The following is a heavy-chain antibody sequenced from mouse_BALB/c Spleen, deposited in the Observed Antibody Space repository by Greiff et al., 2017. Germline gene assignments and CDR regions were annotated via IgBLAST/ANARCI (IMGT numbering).Heavy chain of an antibody. Sequence: EVQGVESGGGLVKPGGSLKLSCAASGFTFSSYAMSWVRQTPEKRLEWVASISSGGSTYYPDSVKGRFTISRDNARNILYLQMSSLRSEDTAMYYCARETTVVRGFAYWGQGTLVTVSA. CDR2: ISSGGST. CDR1: GFTFSSYA. CDR3: ARETTVVRGFAY. D-gene: IGHD1-1*01. J-gene: IGHJ3*01. V-gene: IGHV5-6-5*01.